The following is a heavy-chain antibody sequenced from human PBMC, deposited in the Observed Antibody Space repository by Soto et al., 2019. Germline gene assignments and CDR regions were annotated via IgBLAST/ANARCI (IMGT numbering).Heavy chain of an antibody. V-gene: IGHV1-69*01. J-gene: IGHJ3*01. Sequence: QVQLVQSGAEVKKPGSSVRVSCKASGGINWVRQAPGHGLEWMGGFMPLFGTADYAQRFQGRVTITADEFTATSYMELRSLRSEDTAVYYCAKRAYCGGDCFAFDGWGQGTSVTVSS. D-gene: IGHD2-21*02. CDR2: FMPLFGTA. CDR3: AKRAYCGGDCFAFDG. CDR1: GG.